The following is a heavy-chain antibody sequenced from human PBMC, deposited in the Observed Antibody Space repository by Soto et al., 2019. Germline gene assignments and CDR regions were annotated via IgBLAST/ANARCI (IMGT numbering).Heavy chain of an antibody. D-gene: IGHD3-22*01. J-gene: IGHJ4*02. CDR1: GGSISSGGYY. V-gene: IGHV4-31*03. CDR3: AREVVITVRYFDY. CDR2: IYYSGST. Sequence: SETLSLTCTFSGGSISSGGYYWSWIRQHPGKGLEWIGYIYYSGSTYYNPSLKSRVTISVDTSKNQFSLKLSSVTAADTAVYYCAREVVITVRYFDYWGQGTLVTVSS.